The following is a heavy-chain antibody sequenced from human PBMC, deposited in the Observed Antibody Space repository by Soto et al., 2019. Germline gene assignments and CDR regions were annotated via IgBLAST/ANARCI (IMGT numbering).Heavy chain of an antibody. V-gene: IGHV4-39*01. J-gene: IGHJ4*02. CDR2: IYYSGST. D-gene: IGHD5-12*01. Sequence: PSETLSLTCTVSGGSISSSSYYWGWIRQPPGKGLEWIGSIYYSGSTYYNPSLKSRVTISVDTSKNQFSLKLSSVTAADTAVYYCARRREYSGYDSNPIDYWGQGTLVTVSS. CDR3: ARRREYSGYDSNPIDY. CDR1: GGSISSSSYY.